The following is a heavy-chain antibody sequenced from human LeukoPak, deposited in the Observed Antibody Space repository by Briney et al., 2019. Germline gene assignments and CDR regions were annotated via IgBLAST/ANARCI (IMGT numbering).Heavy chain of an antibody. J-gene: IGHJ4*02. D-gene: IGHD3-22*01. CDR2: IYYSGST. Sequence: SETLSLTCTVSGGSISSYYWSWIRQPPGKGLEWIGYIYYSGSTNYNPSLKSRVTISVDTSKNQFSLKLSSVTAADTAVYYCARAGGYGDFDYWGQGTLVTVSS. V-gene: IGHV4-59*12. CDR3: ARAGGYGDFDY. CDR1: GGSISSYY.